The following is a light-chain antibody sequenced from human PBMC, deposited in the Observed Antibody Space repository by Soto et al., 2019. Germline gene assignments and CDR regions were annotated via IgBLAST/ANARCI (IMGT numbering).Light chain of an antibody. CDR3: QQYSISSA. V-gene: IGKV3-20*01. J-gene: IGKJ1*01. CDR2: GVS. Sequence: EIVLTQSPATLSLSPGERATLSCRASQRVSSSSLAWYQHKPGQSPRLLIFGVSSRATDIPDRFGGSGSGTDFTLTINRLEPEDFAVYFCQQYSISSAFGQGTKVDIK. CDR1: QRVSSSS.